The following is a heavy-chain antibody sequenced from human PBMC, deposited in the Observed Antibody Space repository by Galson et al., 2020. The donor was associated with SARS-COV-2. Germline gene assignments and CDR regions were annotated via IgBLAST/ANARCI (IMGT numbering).Heavy chain of an antibody. V-gene: IGHV4-59*01. Sequence: SQTLSLTCSVSGGSMSKYYWSWIRQSPGKGLEWIGNIYYSGGTKYNPSLKSRVSMSVDTSENQFSLKLNSVTAADTAVYYCARGGGNDGGNWFHPLGQGTLVTVSS. CDR2: IYYSGGT. J-gene: IGHJ5*02. D-gene: IGHD1-1*01. CDR1: GGSMSKYY. CDR3: ARGGGNDGGNWFHP.